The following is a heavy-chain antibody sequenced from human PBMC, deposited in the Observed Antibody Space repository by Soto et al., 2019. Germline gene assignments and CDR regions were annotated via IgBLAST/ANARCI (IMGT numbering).Heavy chain of an antibody. Sequence: QVQLVQSGAEVKKPGASVKVSCKASGYTFTSYAMHWVRQAPGQRLEWMGWINAGNGNTKYSQKFQGRVTITRDTSAGTAYMELSSLRSEDTGVYYCAKSATVPAAIAYWGQGTLVTVSS. V-gene: IGHV1-3*01. CDR2: INAGNGNT. CDR3: AKSATVPAAIAY. J-gene: IGHJ4*02. D-gene: IGHD2-2*02. CDR1: GYTFTSYA.